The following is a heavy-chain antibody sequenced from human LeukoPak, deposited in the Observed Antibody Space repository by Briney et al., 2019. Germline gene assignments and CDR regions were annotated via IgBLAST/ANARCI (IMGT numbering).Heavy chain of an antibody. CDR1: GGSISSGDYY. D-gene: IGHD2-15*01. CDR2: IYYSGST. J-gene: IGHJ6*02. CDR3: ARDSGLYCSGGSCYSHYYYGMDV. Sequence: PSETLSLTCTVSGGSISSGDYYWSWIRQPPGKGLEWIGYIYYSGSTYYNPSLKSRVTISVDTSKNQFSLKLSSVTAADTAVYYCARDSGLYCSGGSCYSHYYYGMDVWGQGTTVTVSS. V-gene: IGHV4-30-4*01.